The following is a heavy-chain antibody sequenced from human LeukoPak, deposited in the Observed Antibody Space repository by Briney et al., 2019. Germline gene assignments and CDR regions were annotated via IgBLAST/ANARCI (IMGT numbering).Heavy chain of an antibody. Sequence: PGGSLRLSCAASGFTFSSYSMNWVRQAPGKGLEWVSVIYSGGSTYYADSVKGRFTISRDNSKNTLYLQMNSLRAEDTAVYYCARELLRITIFGVVSDGMDVWGQGTTVTVSS. CDR2: IYSGGST. V-gene: IGHV3-66*01. J-gene: IGHJ6*02. D-gene: IGHD3-3*01. CDR1: GFTFSSYS. CDR3: ARELLRITIFGVVSDGMDV.